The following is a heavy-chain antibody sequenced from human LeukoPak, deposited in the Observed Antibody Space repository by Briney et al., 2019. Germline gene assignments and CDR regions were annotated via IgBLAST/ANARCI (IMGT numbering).Heavy chain of an antibody. D-gene: IGHD4-23*01. Sequence: ASVKVSCKASGYTFTRYDINWVRQATGQGLEWMGWMSPNSDNTGYAQKFQGRVTFTRDTSISTAYMELRSLTSEDTAVYYCARDYGGSSGWFDPWGQGTLVTVSS. CDR3: ARDYGGSSGWFDP. CDR2: MSPNSDNT. V-gene: IGHV1-8*01. J-gene: IGHJ5*02. CDR1: GYTFTRYD.